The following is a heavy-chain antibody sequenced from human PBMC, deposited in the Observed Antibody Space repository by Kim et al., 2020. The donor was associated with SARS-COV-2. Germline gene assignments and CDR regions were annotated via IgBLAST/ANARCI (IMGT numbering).Heavy chain of an antibody. CDR2: IYYSGST. V-gene: IGHV4-39*01. J-gene: IGHJ4*02. Sequence: SETLSLTCTVSGGSISSSSYYWGWIRQPPGKGLEWIGSIYYSGSTYYNPSLKSRVTISVDTSKNQFSLKLSSVTAADTAVYYCARPLGYCSGGSCYWSSWGQGTLVTVSS. D-gene: IGHD2-15*01. CDR3: ARPLGYCSGGSCYWSS. CDR1: GGSISSSSYY.